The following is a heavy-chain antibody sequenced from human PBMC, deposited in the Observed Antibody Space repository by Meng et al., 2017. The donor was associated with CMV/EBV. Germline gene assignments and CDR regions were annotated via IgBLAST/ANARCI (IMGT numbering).Heavy chain of an antibody. D-gene: IGHD2-2*01. CDR2: IYHSGST. Sequence: GSLRLSCAVSGGSISSRNWWSWVRQPPGKGLEWIGEIYHSGSTNYNPSLKSRVTISVDKSKNQFSLKLSSVTAADTAVYYCARDPIVVPAATQSSRYYYYYGMDVWGQGTTVTVSS. CDR3: ARDPIVVPAATQSSRYYYYYGMDV. J-gene: IGHJ6*02. CDR1: GGSISSRNW. V-gene: IGHV4-4*02.